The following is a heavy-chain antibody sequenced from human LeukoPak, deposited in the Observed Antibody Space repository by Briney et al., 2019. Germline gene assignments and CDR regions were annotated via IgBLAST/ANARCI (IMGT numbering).Heavy chain of an antibody. D-gene: IGHD2-15*01. CDR1: GGTFSSYA. J-gene: IGHJ5*02. V-gene: IGHV1-69*04. Sequence: SVKVSCKASGGTFSSYAISWVRQAPGQGLEWMGRIIPILGIANYAQKSQGRVAITADKSTSTAYMELSSLRSEDTAVYYCASRSCGGGNCYPMGGFDPWGQGTLVTVSS. CDR3: ASRSCGGGNCYPMGGFDP. CDR2: IIPILGIA.